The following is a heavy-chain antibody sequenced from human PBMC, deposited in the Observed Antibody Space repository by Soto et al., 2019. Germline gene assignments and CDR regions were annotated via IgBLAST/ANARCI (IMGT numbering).Heavy chain of an antibody. D-gene: IGHD3-10*01. CDR2: IKSASAGGTT. CDR3: LGSWLGP. J-gene: IGHJ5*02. V-gene: IGHV3-15*01. CDR1: GFTFINAW. Sequence: GSLRLSCAASGFTFINAWVSWVRQAPGKGLVWGGRIKSASAGGTTDYAAPVKGRFTVSRDDSKNTVYLQMNSLKIEDTGDYYYLGSWLGPWGQLALVTVSS.